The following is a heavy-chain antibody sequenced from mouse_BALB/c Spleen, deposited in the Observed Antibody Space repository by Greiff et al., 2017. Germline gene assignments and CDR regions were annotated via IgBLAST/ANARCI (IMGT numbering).Heavy chain of an antibody. V-gene: IGHV14-3*02. CDR2: IDPANGNT. J-gene: IGHJ4*01. Sequence: VQLQQSVAELVKPGASVKLSCTASGFNIKDTYMHWVKQRPEQGLEWIGRIDPANGNTKYDPKFQGKATITADTSSNTAYLQLSSLTSEDTAVYYCARPLYGSSYFYAMDYWGQGTSVTVSS. CDR1: GFNIKDTY. D-gene: IGHD1-1*01. CDR3: ARPLYGSSYFYAMDY.